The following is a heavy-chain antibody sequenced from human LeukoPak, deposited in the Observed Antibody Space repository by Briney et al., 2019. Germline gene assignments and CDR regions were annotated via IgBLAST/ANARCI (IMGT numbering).Heavy chain of an antibody. Sequence: PSETLSLTCTVSGGSISRYYWSWIRRPPGKGLEWIGYIFHSGSTKYNPSLKSRVTISLDTSKKQFSLNLTSVTATDTAVYFYARHEGHCTGGNCYSNAFDVWGQGSMVTVSS. J-gene: IGHJ3*01. D-gene: IGHD2-15*01. CDR2: IFHSGST. CDR1: GGSISRYY. CDR3: ARHEGHCTGGNCYSNAFDV. V-gene: IGHV4-59*08.